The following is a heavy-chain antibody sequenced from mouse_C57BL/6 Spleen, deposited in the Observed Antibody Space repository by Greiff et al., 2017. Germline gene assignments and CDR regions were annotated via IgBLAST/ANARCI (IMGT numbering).Heavy chain of an antibody. D-gene: IGHD1-1*01. V-gene: IGHV1-15*01. Sequence: VKLVESGAELVRPGASVTLSCKASGYTFTDYEMHWVKQTPVHGLEWIGAIDPETGGTAYNQKFKGKAILTADKSSSTAYMELRSLTSEDSAVYYCTRRVITTVEAWFAYWGQGTLVTVSA. CDR2: IDPETGGT. J-gene: IGHJ3*01. CDR1: GYTFTDYE. CDR3: TRRVITTVEAWFAY.